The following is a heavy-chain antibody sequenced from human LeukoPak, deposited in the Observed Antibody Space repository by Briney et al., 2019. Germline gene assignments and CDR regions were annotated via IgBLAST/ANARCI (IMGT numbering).Heavy chain of an antibody. J-gene: IGHJ4*02. D-gene: IGHD3-16*01. CDR1: GFTFSDYT. V-gene: IGHV3-48*02. CDR3: ATGGGAY. Sequence: PGGSLRLSCTASGFTFSDYTMNWVRQAPGKGLEWLSYITRRGSAILYADSVRGRFTISRDDAKNSLYLQMNSLRDEDTAVYYCATGGGAYWGQGTLVTVSS. CDR2: ITRRGSAI.